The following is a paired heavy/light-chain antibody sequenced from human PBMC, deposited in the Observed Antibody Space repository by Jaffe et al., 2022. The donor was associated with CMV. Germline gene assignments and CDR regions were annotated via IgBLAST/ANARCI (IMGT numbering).Heavy chain of an antibody. Sequence: EVQLVESGGGLVQPGGSLRLSCAASGFTFSSYEMNWVRQAPGKGLEWVSYISSSGSTIYYADSVKGRFTISRDNAKNSLYLQMNSLRAEDTAVYYCAREVAYGDYGIRGQGGFDYWGQGTLVTVSS. J-gene: IGHJ4*02. V-gene: IGHV3-48*03. CDR2: ISSSGSTI. CDR3: AREVAYGDYGIRGQGGFDY. CDR1: GFTFSSYE. D-gene: IGHD4-17*01.
Light chain of an antibody. CDR1: QSVSSY. CDR2: DAS. CDR3: QQRSNWPPWT. Sequence: EIVLTQSPATLSLSPGERATLSCRASQSVSSYLAWYQQKPGQAPRLLIYDASNRATGIPARFSGSGSGTDFTLTISSLEPEDFAVYYCQQRSNWPPWTFGQGTKVEIK. J-gene: IGKJ1*01. V-gene: IGKV3-11*01.